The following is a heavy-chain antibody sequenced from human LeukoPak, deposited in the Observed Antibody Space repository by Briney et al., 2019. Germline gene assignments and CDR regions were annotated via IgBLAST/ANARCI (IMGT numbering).Heavy chain of an antibody. CDR1: GGSINNFY. V-gene: IGHV4-4*09. CDR3: ARWGLSGDYSYLDY. D-gene: IGHD1-26*01. Sequence: SETLSLTCTVSGGSINNFYWSWIRQPPGKGLEWIGFIYTTGSTNYNPSRKSRVTISVDTSRNQFSLKLTPVTAADTAVYYCARWGLSGDYSYLDYWGQGTLVTVSS. J-gene: IGHJ4*02. CDR2: IYTTGST.